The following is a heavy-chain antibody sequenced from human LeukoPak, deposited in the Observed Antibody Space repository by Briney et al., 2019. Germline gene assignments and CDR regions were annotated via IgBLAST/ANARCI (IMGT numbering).Heavy chain of an antibody. D-gene: IGHD3-3*01. Sequence: GASVKVSCKASGYTFTGYYMHWVRQAPGQGLEWMGWINPNSGGTNYAQKFQGRVTMTRDTSISTAYMELSRLRSDDTAVYYCALTYYDFWSGYYHWGQGTLVTVSS. V-gene: IGHV1-2*02. CDR3: ALTYYDFWSGYYH. CDR1: GYTFTGYY. CDR2: INPNSGGT. J-gene: IGHJ5*02.